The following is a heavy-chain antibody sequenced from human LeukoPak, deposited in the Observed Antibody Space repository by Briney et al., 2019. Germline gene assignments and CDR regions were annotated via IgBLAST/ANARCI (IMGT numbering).Heavy chain of an antibody. CDR1: GYTFTSYA. CDR2: INAGTGNT. V-gene: IGHV1-3*01. CDR3: ARESQEGAFDY. J-gene: IGHJ4*02. Sequence: ASVKVSCTASGYTFTSYAMHWVRQAPGQRLEWMGWINAGTGNTKFSQKFQGRVTITRDTSASTAYMELSSLRSEDTAVYYCARESQEGAFDYWGQGTLVTVSS.